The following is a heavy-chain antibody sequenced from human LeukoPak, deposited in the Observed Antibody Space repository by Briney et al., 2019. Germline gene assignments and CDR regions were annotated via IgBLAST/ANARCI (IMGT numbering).Heavy chain of an antibody. Sequence: GGSLRLSCAASGFTFSSYSMNWVRQAPGKGLEWLLSISSSSSYIYYADSVKGRFTISRDNAKNSLYLQMNSLRAEDTAVYYCARGTRPYSSSWYGFDYWGQGTLVTVSS. V-gene: IGHV3-21*01. CDR2: ISSSSSYI. D-gene: IGHD6-13*01. CDR3: ARGTRPYSSSWYGFDY. CDR1: GFTFSSYS. J-gene: IGHJ4*02.